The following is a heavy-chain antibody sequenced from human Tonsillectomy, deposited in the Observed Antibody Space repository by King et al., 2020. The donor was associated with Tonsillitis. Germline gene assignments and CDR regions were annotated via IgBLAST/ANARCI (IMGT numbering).Heavy chain of an antibody. CDR1: GFTFDDYT. CDR3: AKDIQYCSGGSCYSQGYFQH. D-gene: IGHD2-15*01. CDR2: ISWDGGTT. Sequence: EVQLVESGGVVVQPGGSLRLSCAASGFTFDDYTMNWVRQAPGKGLEWVSLISWDGGTTYYADSVKGRFTISSDNSKNSLYQQMNSLRTEDTALYYCAKDIQYCSGGSCYSQGYFQHWGQGTLVTVSS. V-gene: IGHV3-43*01. J-gene: IGHJ1*01.